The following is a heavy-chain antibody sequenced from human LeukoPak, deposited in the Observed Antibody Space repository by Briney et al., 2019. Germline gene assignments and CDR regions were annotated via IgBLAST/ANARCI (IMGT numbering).Heavy chain of an antibody. D-gene: IGHD1-26*01. CDR1: GFTVSSNY. CDR2: IYSGGST. CDR3: ARDRPDRGSTHYFDY. V-gene: IGHV3-66*01. J-gene: IGHJ4*02. Sequence: HPGGSLRLSCAASGFTVSSNYMSWVRQAPGKGLEWVSVIYSGGSTYYADSVKGRFTISRDNSKNTLFLQMNSLRAEDTAVYYCARDRPDRGSTHYFDYWGQGTLVTVSS.